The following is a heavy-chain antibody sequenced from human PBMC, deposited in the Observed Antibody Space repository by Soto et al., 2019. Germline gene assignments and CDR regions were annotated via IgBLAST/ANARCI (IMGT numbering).Heavy chain of an antibody. CDR2: ISGRGGST. V-gene: IGHV3-23*01. J-gene: IGHJ3*02. Sequence: GGSLRLSCAASGFTFSSYAMSWVRQAPGKCLECVSAISGRGGSTYYADSGKGRFTISRDNSKNTLYLQMNSLRAEDTAVYYCAKDLNRKLVPTFDAFDIWGQGTMVTVSS. D-gene: IGHD6-13*01. CDR3: AKDLNRKLVPTFDAFDI. CDR1: GFTFSSYA.